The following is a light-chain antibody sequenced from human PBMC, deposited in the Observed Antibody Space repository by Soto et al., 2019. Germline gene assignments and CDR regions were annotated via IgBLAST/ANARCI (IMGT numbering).Light chain of an antibody. CDR2: DNT. V-gene: IGLV1-40*01. Sequence: QSVLTQPPSLSGAPGQRVTISCTGSRSDIGAGYRVRWYQQVPGAAPKLLIYDNTNRPSGVSARFFGSKSGSSASLAITGLQAEDEADHYCQSYDRTLSAVVFGGGTKLTVL. CDR1: RSDIGAGYR. J-gene: IGLJ2*01. CDR3: QSYDRTLSAVV.